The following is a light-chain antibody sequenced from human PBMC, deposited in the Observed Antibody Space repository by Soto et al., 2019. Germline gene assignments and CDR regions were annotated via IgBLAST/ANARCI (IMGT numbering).Light chain of an antibody. J-gene: IGLJ3*02. CDR1: SSNIGNNY. Sequence: QSVLTQPPSVSAAPGQKVTISCSGSSSNIGNNYVSWYQQLPGTAPKLLIYDNNKRPSGIPDRFSGSKSGTSATLGITGLLTGDEADYYCGTWDSSLSAGLFGGGTKLTVL. CDR3: GTWDSSLSAGL. V-gene: IGLV1-51*01. CDR2: DNN.